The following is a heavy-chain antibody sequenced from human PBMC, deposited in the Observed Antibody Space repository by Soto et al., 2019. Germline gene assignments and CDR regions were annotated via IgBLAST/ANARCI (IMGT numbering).Heavy chain of an antibody. Sequence: GGSLRLSCAASGFTFSSYAMSWVRQAPGKGLEWVSAISGSGGSTYYADSVKGRFTISRDNSKNTLHLQMNSLRAEDTAVYYCAKDGLRFLEWLSPKYYYYMDVWGKGTTVTVSS. CDR2: ISGSGGST. CDR3: AKDGLRFLEWLSPKYYYYMDV. D-gene: IGHD3-3*01. CDR1: GFTFSSYA. V-gene: IGHV3-23*01. J-gene: IGHJ6*03.